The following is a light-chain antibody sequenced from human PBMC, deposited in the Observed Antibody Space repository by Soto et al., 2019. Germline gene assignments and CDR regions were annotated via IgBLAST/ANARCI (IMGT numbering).Light chain of an antibody. CDR2: DTS. CDR3: QQYTNSIT. Sequence: DIVLTQSPGTLSLSPGERATLSCMASQVIASSHLAWHQQKPGQAPRLLIFDTSRRAKGITDRFSGSGSETDFTLTINRLEPEGFAVYYCQQYTNSITFGQGTRLEIK. CDR1: QVIASSH. V-gene: IGKV3-20*01. J-gene: IGKJ5*01.